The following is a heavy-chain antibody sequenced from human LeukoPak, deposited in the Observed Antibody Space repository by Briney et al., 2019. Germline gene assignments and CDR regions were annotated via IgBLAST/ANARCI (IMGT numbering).Heavy chain of an antibody. CDR2: IWYDGSNK. D-gene: IGHD6-19*01. J-gene: IGHJ4*02. CDR3: AKDHPYSSGLPDY. V-gene: IGHV3-30*02. Sequence: GGSLRLSCAASGFTFSSYGMHWVRQAPGKGLEWVAVIWYDGSNKYYADSVKGRFTISRDNSKNTLYLQMNSLRAEDTAVYYCAKDHPYSSGLPDYWGQGTLVTVSS. CDR1: GFTFSSYG.